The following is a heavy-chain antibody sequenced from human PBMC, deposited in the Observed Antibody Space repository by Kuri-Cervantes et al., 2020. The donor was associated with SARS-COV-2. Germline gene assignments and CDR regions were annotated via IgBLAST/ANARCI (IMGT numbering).Heavy chain of an antibody. CDR3: ARLPGPQKGISY. J-gene: IGHJ4*02. CDR1: GFTFSSYA. Sequence: GESLKISCAASGFTFSSYAMHWVRQAPGKGLEWVAVISYDGSNKYYADSVKGRFTISRDNSKNTLYLQMNSLRAEDTAVYYCARLPGPQKGISYWGQGTLVTVSS. D-gene: IGHD1-14*01. CDR2: ISYDGSNK. V-gene: IGHV3-30-3*01.